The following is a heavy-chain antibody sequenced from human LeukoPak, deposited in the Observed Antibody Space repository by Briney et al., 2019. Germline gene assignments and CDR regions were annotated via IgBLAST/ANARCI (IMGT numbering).Heavy chain of an antibody. CDR1: GFTFSSYA. CDR2: IGGSSRTT. J-gene: IGHJ4*02. D-gene: IGHD1-1*01. Sequence: GGSLRLSCAASGFTFSSYAMSWVRQAPGKGLEWVSGIGGSSRTTYYADSVKGRFTISSDSSKNTLYLQMNSLGADDTALYYCVKDRRTGVGPTYFESWGQGTLVTVSS. CDR3: VKDRRTGVGPTYFES. V-gene: IGHV3-23*01.